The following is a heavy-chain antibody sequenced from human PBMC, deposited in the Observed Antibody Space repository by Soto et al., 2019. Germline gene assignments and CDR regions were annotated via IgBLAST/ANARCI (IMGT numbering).Heavy chain of an antibody. J-gene: IGHJ6*04. V-gene: IGHV1-18*01. D-gene: IGHD5-12*01. CDR2: ISTYNGDT. CDR1: GYTFTRSG. Sequence: ASVKVSFKASGYTFTRSGISWVRQAPGQGLEWMGWISTYNGDTNYAQTFQGRVTMTTDTSTSTVHMEVRSLRSDDTAVYYCAREGVAPYYYYGMDVWGKGTPVTVSS. CDR3: AREGVAPYYYYGMDV.